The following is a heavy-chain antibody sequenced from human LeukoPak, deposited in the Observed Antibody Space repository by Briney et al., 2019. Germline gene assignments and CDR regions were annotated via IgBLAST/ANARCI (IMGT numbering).Heavy chain of an antibody. CDR2: VDPEDGET. Sequence: ASVKVSCKVSGYTFTDYYMHWVQQAPGKGLEWMGLVDPEDGETIYAEKFQGRVTITADTSTGTAYMELSSLRSEDTAVYSCATVGRDEKSRVFDYWGQGTLVTVSS. CDR3: ATVGRDEKSRVFDY. J-gene: IGHJ4*02. D-gene: IGHD1-26*01. CDR1: GYTFTDYY. V-gene: IGHV1-69-2*01.